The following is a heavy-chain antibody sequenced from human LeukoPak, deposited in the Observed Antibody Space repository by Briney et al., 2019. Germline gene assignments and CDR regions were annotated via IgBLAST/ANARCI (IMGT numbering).Heavy chain of an antibody. J-gene: IGHJ4*02. V-gene: IGHV3-21*01. CDR3: ARNTVGAPALRVDY. Sequence: GGSLRLSCAASGFTFSSYSMNWVRQAPGKGLEWVSSISSSSSYIYYADSVKGRFTISRDNAKNSLYLQMNSLRAEDTAVYYCARNTVGAPALRVDYWGQGTLVIVSS. D-gene: IGHD1-26*01. CDR2: ISSSSSYI. CDR1: GFTFSSYS.